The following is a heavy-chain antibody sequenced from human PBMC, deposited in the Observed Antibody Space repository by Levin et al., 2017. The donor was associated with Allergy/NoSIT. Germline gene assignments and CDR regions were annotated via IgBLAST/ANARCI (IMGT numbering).Heavy chain of an antibody. Sequence: TSETLSLTCTVSGDSISSGNYYWSWIRQHPGTGLEWIGYFYYTGDTHYNPSLASRVTISGDTSKNQISLTLTSVTAADTAVYYCARSLRINFDSWGRGTLVTVSS. CDR2: FYYTGDT. D-gene: IGHD4-17*01. CDR3: ARSLRINFDS. V-gene: IGHV4-61*01. J-gene: IGHJ4*02. CDR1: GDSISSGNYY.